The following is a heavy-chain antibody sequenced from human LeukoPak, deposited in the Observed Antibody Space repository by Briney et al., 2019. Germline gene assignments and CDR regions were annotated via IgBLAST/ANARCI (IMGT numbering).Heavy chain of an antibody. Sequence: GGSLRLSCAVSGFTFSNYAMRWVRQAPGKGLEWVSSLSGSGDSTYYAESVKGRFSISRDNSKNTLYLQMDSLRVEDTAVYYCAKPIVGNSLGSDCWGQGTLVTVSS. CDR1: GFTFSNYA. J-gene: IGHJ4*02. CDR2: LSGSGDST. V-gene: IGHV3-23*01. D-gene: IGHD1-26*01. CDR3: AKPIVGNSLGSDC.